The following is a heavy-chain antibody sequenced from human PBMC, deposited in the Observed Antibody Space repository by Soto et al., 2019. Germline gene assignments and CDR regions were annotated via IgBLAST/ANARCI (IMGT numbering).Heavy chain of an antibody. CDR2: IYPSDSDT. J-gene: IGHJ4*02. V-gene: IGHV5-51*01. CDR1: GYSFAKYW. Sequence: GESLKISCSGSGYSFAKYWIGWVRQMPGKGLEWMGIIYPSDSDTRYSPSFQGQVTISADKSISTAYLQWNSLKASDTAIYFCARGDSSDYSTATPADYWGQGTLVTVSS. CDR3: ARGDSSDYSTATPADY. D-gene: IGHD3-22*01.